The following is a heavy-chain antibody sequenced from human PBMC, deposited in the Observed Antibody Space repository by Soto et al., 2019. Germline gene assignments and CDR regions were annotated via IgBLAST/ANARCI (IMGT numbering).Heavy chain of an antibody. D-gene: IGHD3-16*01. CDR2: IIPFFGTA. V-gene: IGHV1-69*13. Sequence: SVKVSCKASGGTFSDYAISWVRQAPGQGLEWMGGIIPFFGTANCAQKFQGRVTITADESTSTAYMELSRLRSDDTAVDYCGRGMITFGGVVAYYYYYGMEVWGQGTTVTGSS. J-gene: IGHJ6*02. CDR1: GGTFSDYA. CDR3: GRGMITFGGVVAYYYYYGMEV.